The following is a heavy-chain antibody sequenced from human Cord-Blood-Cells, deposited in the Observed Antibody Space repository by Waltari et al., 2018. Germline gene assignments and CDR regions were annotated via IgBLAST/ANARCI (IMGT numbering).Heavy chain of an antibody. CDR2: INQSGST. Sequence: QVQLQQWGAGLLKPSETLSLTCAVYGGSFSGYYWSWIRQPPGKGLEWIGEINQSGSTNYNPTRNSRVTISVHTAKNEFSLKLSSVTAADTAGYYCSMISGGYLDYWGQGTLVTVSS. D-gene: IGHD6-19*01. V-gene: IGHV4-34*01. J-gene: IGHJ4*02. CDR1: GGSFSGYY. CDR3: SMISGGYLDY.